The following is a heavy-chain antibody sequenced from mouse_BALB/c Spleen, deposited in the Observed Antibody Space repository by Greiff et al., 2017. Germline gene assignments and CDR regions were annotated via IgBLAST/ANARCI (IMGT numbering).Heavy chain of an antibody. CDR3: ARDRYGSPYYYAMDY. J-gene: IGHJ4*01. CDR2: IWAGGST. Sequence: VKLMESGPGLVAPSQSLSITCTVSGFSLTSYGVHWVRQPPGKGLEWLGVIWAGGSTNYNSALMSRLSISKDNSKSQVFLKMNSLQTDDTAMYYCARDRYGSPYYYAMDYWGQGTSVTGSS. D-gene: IGHD1-1*01. CDR1: GFSLTSYG. V-gene: IGHV2-9*02.